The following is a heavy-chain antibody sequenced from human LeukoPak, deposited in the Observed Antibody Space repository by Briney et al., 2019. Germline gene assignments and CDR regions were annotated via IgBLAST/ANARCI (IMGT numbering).Heavy chain of an antibody. J-gene: IGHJ5*02. D-gene: IGHD3-16*02. CDR1: GFTFSNYA. V-gene: IGHV3-23*01. Sequence: GGSLRLSCAASGFTFSNYAMSWFRQAPGKGLECVSVISYTGDRTYYADSVKGRFTISRDNAKNTLYLQMNSLGAEDTAVYYCAKDLKPSSKSYRNWFDPWGQGALVTVSS. CDR3: AKDLKPSSKSYRNWFDP. CDR2: ISYTGDRT.